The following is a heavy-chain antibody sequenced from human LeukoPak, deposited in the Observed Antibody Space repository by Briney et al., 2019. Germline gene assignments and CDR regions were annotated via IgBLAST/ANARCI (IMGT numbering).Heavy chain of an antibody. Sequence: GGSLRLSCAASGFTFSNAWMSWVRQAPGKGLEWVGRIKSKTDGGTTDYAAPVKGRFTISSDDSKNTLYLQMNSLKTEDTAVYYCTTDFWSGYAYYYYMDVWGKGTTVTVSS. CDR3: TTDFWSGYAYYYYMDV. J-gene: IGHJ6*03. D-gene: IGHD3-3*01. V-gene: IGHV3-15*01. CDR2: IKSKTDGGTT. CDR1: GFTFSNAW.